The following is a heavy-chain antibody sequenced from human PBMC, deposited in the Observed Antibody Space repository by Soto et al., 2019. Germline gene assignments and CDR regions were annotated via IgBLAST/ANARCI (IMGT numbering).Heavy chain of an antibody. CDR1: GYTFTSYA. V-gene: IGHV1-3*01. CDR2: INAGNGNT. J-gene: IGHJ4*01. D-gene: IGHD2-2*01. Sequence: EASVKVSCKASGYTFTSYAMHWVRQAPGQRLEWMGWINAGNGNTKYSQKLQGRVTITRNTSASAAYMELSSLRSEDTAVYYCVRGELGFCSSTSCYGRYVFDFWGQGTLVTVSS. CDR3: VRGELGFCSSTSCYGRYVFDF.